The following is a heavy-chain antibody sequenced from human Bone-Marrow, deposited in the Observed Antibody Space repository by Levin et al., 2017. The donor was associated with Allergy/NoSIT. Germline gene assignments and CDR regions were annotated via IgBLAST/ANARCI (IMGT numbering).Heavy chain of an antibody. Sequence: PVASVKVSCKASGYTFTGYYMHWVRQAPGQGLEWMGCINPNSGGTNYAQKFQGRVTMTRDTSISTAYMELSRLRFDDTAVYYCARGGSLRTNWFDPWGQGTLVTVSS. V-gene: IGHV1-2*02. CDR1: GYTFTGYY. J-gene: IGHJ5*02. CDR3: ARGGSLRTNWFDP. D-gene: IGHD3-3*01. CDR2: INPNSGGT.